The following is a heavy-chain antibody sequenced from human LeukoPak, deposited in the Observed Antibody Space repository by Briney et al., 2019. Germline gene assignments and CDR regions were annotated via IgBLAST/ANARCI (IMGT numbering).Heavy chain of an antibody. V-gene: IGHV4-39*01. D-gene: IGHD3-22*01. CDR1: GGSINSSSYY. Sequence: PSETLSLTRTVSGGSINSSSYYWGWIRQPPGKGLEWIGSIYYSGSTYYNPSLKSRVTISVDTSKNQFSLKLSSVTAADTAVYYCARRPVNYYDSSGYHFDYWGQGTLVTVSS. J-gene: IGHJ4*02. CDR2: IYYSGST. CDR3: ARRPVNYYDSSGYHFDY.